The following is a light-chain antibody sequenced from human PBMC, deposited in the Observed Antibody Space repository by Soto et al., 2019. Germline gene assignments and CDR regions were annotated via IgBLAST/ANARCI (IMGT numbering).Light chain of an antibody. CDR2: RSN. CDR1: SSNIGSHS. J-gene: IGLJ3*02. CDR3: AAWDNSVSGWV. Sequence: QSVLTQPPSASGTPGQRVTISCSGSSSNIGSHSVYWFQQLPGTAPKVLIYRSNQRPSGVPDRLSGSQSGTSASLAISGLRSGDEADYYCAAWDNSVSGWVFGGGTKLTVL. V-gene: IGLV1-47*01.